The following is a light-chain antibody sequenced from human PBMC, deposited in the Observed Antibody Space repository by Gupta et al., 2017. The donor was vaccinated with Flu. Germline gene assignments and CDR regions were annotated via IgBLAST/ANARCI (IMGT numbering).Light chain of an antibody. V-gene: IGKV1-12*01. CDR2: SAS. J-gene: IGKJ3*01. Sequence: PSSVSASAGDRVAFACGASQVIKNWLAWYQQKPGKAPKLLIHSASTLVRGVPPRFSASGSGTDFTLTISSLQPEDFAIYFCQQSNNFPLAFGPGTRVEI. CDR1: QVIKNW. CDR3: QQSNNFPLA.